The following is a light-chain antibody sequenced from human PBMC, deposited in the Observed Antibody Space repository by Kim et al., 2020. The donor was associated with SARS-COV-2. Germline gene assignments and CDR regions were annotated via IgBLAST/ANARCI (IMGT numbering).Light chain of an antibody. Sequence: DIQMTQSPSSLSASVGDRVTITCQASQDISNYLNWYQQKPGKAPKLLIYDASNLETGVPSRFSGSGSGTDFTFTISSLQPEDIATYYCQQYDNLPPFTFGGATKVDIK. CDR2: DAS. J-gene: IGKJ4*01. CDR3: QQYDNLPPFT. CDR1: QDISNY. V-gene: IGKV1-33*01.